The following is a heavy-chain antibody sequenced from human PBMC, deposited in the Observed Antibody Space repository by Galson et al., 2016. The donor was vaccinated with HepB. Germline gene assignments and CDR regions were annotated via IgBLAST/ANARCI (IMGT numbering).Heavy chain of an antibody. CDR3: ASTAPTDYYSAAFDV. CDR1: GYNFTNYW. Sequence: QSGAEVKKPGESLKISCKGSGYNFTNYWIGWVRQMPGKGLDWMGIIDPGDSDTRSSPSFQGQVTISADKSVSTAYLQWSSLKASDTAIYYCASTAPTDYYSAAFDVWGQGTMVTVSS. D-gene: IGHD3-9*01. CDR2: IDPGDSDT. J-gene: IGHJ3*01. V-gene: IGHV5-51*01.